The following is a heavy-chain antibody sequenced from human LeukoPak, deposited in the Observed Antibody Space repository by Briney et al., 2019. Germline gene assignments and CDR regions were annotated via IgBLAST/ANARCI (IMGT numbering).Heavy chain of an antibody. CDR1: GFTFNNYA. CDR3: AKTRDYYDSSGYYVHWFDP. Sequence: GGSLRLSCAASGFTFNNYAMSWVRQAPGKGLEWVSSISGSGATTYYADSVKGRFTISRDNSENTLYLQMNSLRAEDTAVYYCAKTRDYYDSSGYYVHWFDPWGQGTLVTVSS. J-gene: IGHJ5*02. V-gene: IGHV3-23*01. D-gene: IGHD3-22*01. CDR2: ISGSGATT.